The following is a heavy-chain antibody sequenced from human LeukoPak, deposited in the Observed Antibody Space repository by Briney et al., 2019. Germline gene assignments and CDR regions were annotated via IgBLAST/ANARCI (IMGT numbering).Heavy chain of an antibody. CDR2: IYYSGST. CDR3: ARTSITIFGVVTHFDY. D-gene: IGHD3-3*01. Sequence: SETLSLTCTVSGGSISSYYWSWIRRPPGKGLEWIGYIYYSGSTNYNPSLESRVTISVDTSKNQFSLKLSSVTAADTAVYYCARTSITIFGVVTHFDYWGQGTLVTVSS. J-gene: IGHJ4*02. V-gene: IGHV4-59*01. CDR1: GGSISSYY.